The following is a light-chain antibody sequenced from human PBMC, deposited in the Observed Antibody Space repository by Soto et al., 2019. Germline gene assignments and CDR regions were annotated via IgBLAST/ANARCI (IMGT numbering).Light chain of an antibody. CDR3: QQYNNWRGT. J-gene: IGKJ1*01. CDR1: QSVSSN. CDR2: GSS. V-gene: IGKV3-15*01. Sequence: EIVMTQSPATLSVSPGERATLSCSASQSVSSNLAWYQQKPGQAPRLLIYGSSTSATGIPARFSGSRSGTEFPLTISSLQSEDFAVYYCQQYNNWRGTFGQGTKVEIK.